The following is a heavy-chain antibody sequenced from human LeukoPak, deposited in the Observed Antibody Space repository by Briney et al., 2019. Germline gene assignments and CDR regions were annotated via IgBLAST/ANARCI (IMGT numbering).Heavy chain of an antibody. J-gene: IGHJ4*02. CDR3: ARASYSYDINGWVPFDY. V-gene: IGHV3-7*04. D-gene: IGHD3-22*01. CDR1: GFTFSSYW. Sequence: PGGSLRLSCAASGFTFSSYWMSWVRQAPGEGLEWVANMKQDESEKYYVDSVKGRFTISRDNAKNSLYLQMNSLRAEDTAVYYCARASYSYDINGWVPFDYWGQGTLVTVSS. CDR2: MKQDESEK.